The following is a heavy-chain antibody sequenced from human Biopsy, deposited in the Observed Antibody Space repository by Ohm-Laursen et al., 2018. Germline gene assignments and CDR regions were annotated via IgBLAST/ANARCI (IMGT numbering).Heavy chain of an antibody. J-gene: IGHJ6*02. V-gene: IGHV4-59*11. CDR1: GGSFTGHY. D-gene: IGHD2-2*01. CDR3: ARDVKRYCSGTSCYSGYFGMDV. Sequence: SETLSLTCTVSGGSFTGHYWSWIRQPPGKGMEWIGHISYTGYTSYNPSLKSRLTISVDTSKNQFSLNLNSVTAADTAVYFCARDVKRYCSGTSCYSGYFGMDVWGQGTTVTVS. CDR2: ISYTGYT.